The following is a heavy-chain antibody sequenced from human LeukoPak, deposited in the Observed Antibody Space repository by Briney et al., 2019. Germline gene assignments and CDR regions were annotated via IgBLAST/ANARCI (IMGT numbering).Heavy chain of an antibody. V-gene: IGHV4-59*01. CDR3: ARESHAGYCSSTSCSDAFDI. CDR1: GDSISSYY. J-gene: IGHJ3*02. Sequence: SETLSLTCSVSGDSISSYYWSWIRQPPGEGLEWIGYIYYSGSTNYNPSLKSRVTIPVDTSKNQFSLKLTSVTAADTAVYYCARESHAGYCSSTSCSDAFDIWGQGTMVTVSS. D-gene: IGHD2-2*01. CDR2: IYYSGST.